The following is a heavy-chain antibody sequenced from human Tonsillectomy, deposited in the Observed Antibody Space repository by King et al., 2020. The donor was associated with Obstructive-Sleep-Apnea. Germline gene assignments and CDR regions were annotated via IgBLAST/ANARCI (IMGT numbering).Heavy chain of an antibody. V-gene: IGHV4-59*08. D-gene: IGHD3-9*01. CDR2: INYTGST. CDR3: ARSPYYDILTGYYNRAFDI. Sequence: HVQLQESGPGLVKPSETLSLTCSVSGGSISTYYWSWIRQPPGKGLEWIGYINYTGSTNCNPSLKSRVTISGDTSKNQFSLKLSSVTAADPAVYYCARSPYYDILTGYYNRAFDIWGQGTMVTVSS. J-gene: IGHJ3*02. CDR1: GGSISTYY.